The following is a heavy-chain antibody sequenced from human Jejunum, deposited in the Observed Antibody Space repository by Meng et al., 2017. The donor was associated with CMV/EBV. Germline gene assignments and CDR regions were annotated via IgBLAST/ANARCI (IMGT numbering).Heavy chain of an antibody. Sequence: CTATGYIFTDYYIHWVRQAPGQGLEWMALINPSGYNTNYTQKFQGRITVTRDTSTRTVYMELNNLTFEDTAVYYCAKEGVLYGMDVWGQGTTVTVSS. CDR3: AKEGVLYGMDV. J-gene: IGHJ6*02. V-gene: IGHV1-46*01. CDR1: GYIFTDYY. CDR2: INPSGYNT. D-gene: IGHD4/OR15-4a*01.